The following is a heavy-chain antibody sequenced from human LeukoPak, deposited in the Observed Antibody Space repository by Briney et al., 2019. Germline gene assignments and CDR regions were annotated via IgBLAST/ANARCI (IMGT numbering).Heavy chain of an antibody. CDR2: INHSGST. J-gene: IGHJ3*02. D-gene: IGHD3-3*01. V-gene: IGHV4-34*01. CDR1: GGSFSGYY. Sequence: SETLSLTCAVYGGSFSGYYWSWIRQPPGEGLEWIGEINHSGSTNYNPSLKSRVTISVDTSKNQFSLKLSSVTAADTAVYYCARVIITIFGVVIDDAFDIWGQGTMVTVSS. CDR3: ARVIITIFGVVIDDAFDI.